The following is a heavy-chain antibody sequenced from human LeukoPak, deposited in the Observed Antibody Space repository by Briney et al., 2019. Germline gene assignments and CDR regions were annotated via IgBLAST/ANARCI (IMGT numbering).Heavy chain of an antibody. CDR2: IYYSGST. V-gene: IGHV4-39*01. J-gene: IGHJ4*02. CDR3: ARHNSPGGLLWFGELLGYFDY. D-gene: IGHD3-10*01. Sequence: SETLSLTCTGSGGSISSSSYYWGWIRQPPGKGLEWIGSIYYSGSTYYNPSLKSRVTISVDTSKNQFSLKLSSVTAADTAVYYCARHNSPGGLLWFGELLGYFDYWGQGTLVTVSS. CDR1: GGSISSSSYY.